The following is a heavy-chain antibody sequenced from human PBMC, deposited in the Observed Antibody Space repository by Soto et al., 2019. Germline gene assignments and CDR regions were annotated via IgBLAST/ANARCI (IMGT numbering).Heavy chain of an antibody. Sequence: GGSLRLSCAASGFTFSSYAMSWVRQAPGKGLEWVSAISGSGGSTYYADSVKGRFTISRDNSKNTLYLQINSLRAEDTAVYYCARGLYYYDSSGYLPHLYFDYWGQGTLVTVSS. J-gene: IGHJ4*02. CDR3: ARGLYYYDSSGYLPHLYFDY. CDR1: GFTFSSYA. V-gene: IGHV3-23*01. D-gene: IGHD3-22*01. CDR2: ISGSGGST.